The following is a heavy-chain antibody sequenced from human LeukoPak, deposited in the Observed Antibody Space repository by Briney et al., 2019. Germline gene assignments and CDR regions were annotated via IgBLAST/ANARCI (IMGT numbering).Heavy chain of an antibody. V-gene: IGHV3-53*01. CDR1: GFTVSSNY. Sequence: GGSLRLSCAASGFTVSSNYMSWVRQAPGKGLEWVSVIYSGGNTHNADAVKGRFTISRDNSKNTLYLQMNSLRAEDTAVYYCARDLADWGQGTLVTVSS. CDR3: ARDLAD. CDR2: IYSGGNT. D-gene: IGHD3-16*01. J-gene: IGHJ4*02.